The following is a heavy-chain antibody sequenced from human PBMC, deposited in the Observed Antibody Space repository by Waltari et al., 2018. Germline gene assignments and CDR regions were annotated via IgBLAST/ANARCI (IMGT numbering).Heavy chain of an antibody. J-gene: IGHJ6*02. V-gene: IGHV4-34*01. CDR2: INHGGAA. D-gene: IGHD1-26*01. CDR3: ARHVSYIVGATTFLDV. Sequence: QVQLQQWGAGLLKPSETLSLTCAVYGGSFSGDYWNWSRQPPGKGLEWFGEINHGGAATYNPSLKSRVTISVDTSKNQFSLKLNSVTAADTAVYYCARHVSYIVGATTFLDVWGQGTTVTVSS. CDR1: GGSFSGDY.